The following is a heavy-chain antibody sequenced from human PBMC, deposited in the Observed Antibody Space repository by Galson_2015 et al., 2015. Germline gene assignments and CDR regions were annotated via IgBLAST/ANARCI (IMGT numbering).Heavy chain of an antibody. Sequence: SLRLSCAASGFTFSSYSMNWVRQAPGKGLEWVSSISTGSDTIYYADSVKGRFTISRDNAKNSLFLQMNSLRAEDTAVYYCATLAAAGTGYWGRGTLVTVSS. D-gene: IGHD6-13*01. J-gene: IGHJ4*02. CDR3: ATLAAAGTGY. V-gene: IGHV3-21*01. CDR1: GFTFSSYS. CDR2: ISTGSDTI.